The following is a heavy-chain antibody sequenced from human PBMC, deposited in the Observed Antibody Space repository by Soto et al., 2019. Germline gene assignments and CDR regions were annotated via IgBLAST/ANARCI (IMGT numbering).Heavy chain of an antibody. J-gene: IGHJ2*01. Sequence: EVQLVESGGGLVQPGGSLRLSCAASGFTVSSNYMSWVRQAPGKGLEWVSVIYSGGSTYYADSVKGRFTISRDNSKNTLYLQMNSLRAEDTAVYYCARDTYSNYSRPRTWYCDLWGLGTLCTVSS. CDR3: ARDTYSNYSRPRTWYCDL. V-gene: IGHV3-66*01. CDR1: GFTVSSNY. D-gene: IGHD3-22*01. CDR2: IYSGGST.